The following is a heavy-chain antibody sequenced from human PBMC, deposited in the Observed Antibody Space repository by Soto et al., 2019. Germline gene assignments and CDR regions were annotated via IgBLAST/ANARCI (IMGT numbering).Heavy chain of an antibody. V-gene: IGHV4-30-4*01. CDR2: IYNGGST. J-gene: IGHJ4*02. D-gene: IGHD2-8*01. Sequence: SETLSLTGTVSGDSVSTVGFHWACLRRPTGKGLEWLGYIYNGGSTYYRPSLDSRMHMLLHATRNHYSLRLTSVPAPATAVSFCAGAAVCLATISYFDSWGQGKLVTVSS. CDR3: AGAAVCLATISYFDS. CDR1: GDSVSTVGFH.